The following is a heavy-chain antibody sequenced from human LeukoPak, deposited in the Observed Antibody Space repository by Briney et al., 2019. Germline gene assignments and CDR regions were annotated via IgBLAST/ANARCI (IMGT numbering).Heavy chain of an antibody. J-gene: IGHJ4*02. Sequence: PGGSLRLSCAASGFTFSSYSMNWVRQAPGKGLEWVSSISSSSSYIYYADSVKGRFTISRDNAKNSLYLQMNSLRAEDTAVYYCARASTGYSSSPDYWGQGTLVTVSS. CDR1: GFTFSSYS. D-gene: IGHD6-13*01. V-gene: IGHV3-21*04. CDR3: ARASTGYSSSPDY. CDR2: ISSSSSYI.